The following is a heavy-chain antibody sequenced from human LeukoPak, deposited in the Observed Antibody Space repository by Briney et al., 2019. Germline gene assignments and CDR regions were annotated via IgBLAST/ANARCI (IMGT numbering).Heavy chain of an antibody. CDR1: GGSISNSTYY. J-gene: IGHJ3*02. D-gene: IGHD2-2*01. V-gene: IGHV4-39*07. CDR2: IYYRGSI. CDR3: ARDRLVVVPAAIRAYAFDI. Sequence: SETLSLTCTVSGGSISNSTYYSGWIRQPPGKGLEWIGNIYYRGSIYYNPSLKSRVTISVDTSKNQFSLKLRSVTAADTAVYYCARDRLVVVPAAIRAYAFDIWGQGTMVTVSS.